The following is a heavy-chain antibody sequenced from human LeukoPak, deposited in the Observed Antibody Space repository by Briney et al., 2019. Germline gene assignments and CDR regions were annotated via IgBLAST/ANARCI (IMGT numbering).Heavy chain of an antibody. D-gene: IGHD2-21*02. V-gene: IGHV3-9*01. Sequence: GGSLRLSCAASGFTFSSCWMHWVRQAPGKGLEWVSGISWNSGSIGYADSVKGRFTISRDNAKNSLYLQMNSLRAEDTALYYCAKETNVVTAGSCFDYWGQGTLVTASS. CDR2: ISWNSGSI. CDR1: GFTFSSCW. CDR3: AKETNVVTAGSCFDY. J-gene: IGHJ4*02.